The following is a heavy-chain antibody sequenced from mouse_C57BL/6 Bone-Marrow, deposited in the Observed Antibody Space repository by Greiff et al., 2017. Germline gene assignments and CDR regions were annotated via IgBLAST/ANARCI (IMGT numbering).Heavy chain of an antibody. V-gene: IGHV1-74*01. D-gene: IGHD1-1*01. CDR2: IHPSDSDT. Sequence: VQLQQPGAELVKPGASVKVSCKASGYTFTSYWMHWVQQTPGQGLEWIGRIHPSDSDTNYNQKFKGKATLPVDNSSSTAYMQLSSRRYEDAEVDNWARRRECITTRVTKGYFDDWGKGTTLTVSS. CDR3: ARRRECITTRVTKGYFDD. CDR1: GYTFTSYW. J-gene: IGHJ2*01.